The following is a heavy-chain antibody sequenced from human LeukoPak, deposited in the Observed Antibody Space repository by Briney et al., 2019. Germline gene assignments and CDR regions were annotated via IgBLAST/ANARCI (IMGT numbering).Heavy chain of an antibody. Sequence: ASVKVSCKASGYTFTSYDINWVRQATGQGLEWMGWMNPNSGNTGYAQKFQGRVTMTRNTSISTAYMELSSLRSEDTAVYYCARVEDITMVRVLEGFDYWGQGTLVTVSS. J-gene: IGHJ4*02. CDR1: GYTFTSYD. CDR3: ARVEDITMVRVLEGFDY. D-gene: IGHD3-10*01. V-gene: IGHV1-8*01. CDR2: MNPNSGNT.